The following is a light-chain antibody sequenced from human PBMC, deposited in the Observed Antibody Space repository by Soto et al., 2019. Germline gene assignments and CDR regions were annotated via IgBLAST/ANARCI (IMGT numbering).Light chain of an antibody. Sequence: EIVLTQSPGTLSLSPGERATLSCRASQSISSSYLAWYQQKPGQAPRLLVYGASSRATGIPDRFSGSGSGKDFTLSTSTVEPEEFAQYYCQQYISTLLACGEGTKVEIK. J-gene: IGKJ4*02. CDR1: QSISSSY. CDR3: QQYISTLLA. CDR2: GAS. V-gene: IGKV3-20*01.